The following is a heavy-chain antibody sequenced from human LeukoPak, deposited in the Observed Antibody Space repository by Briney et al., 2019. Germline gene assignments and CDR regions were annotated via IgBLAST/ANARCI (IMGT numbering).Heavy chain of an antibody. J-gene: IGHJ4*02. Sequence: PGGSLRISCAASGFTFSSYAMSWVRQAPGKGLERVSAISGSGGSTYYEESVKGQFTISRDNSTNTLYLQMHSLRAEDTAVYYCAKDRDSVLDYWGQGTLVTVSS. CDR2: ISGSGGST. CDR1: GFTFSSYA. V-gene: IGHV3-23*01. CDR3: AKDRDSVLDY. D-gene: IGHD2-21*02.